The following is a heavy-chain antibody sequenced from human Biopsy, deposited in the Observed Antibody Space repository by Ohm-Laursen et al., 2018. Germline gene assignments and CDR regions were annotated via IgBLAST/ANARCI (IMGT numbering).Heavy chain of an antibody. V-gene: IGHV1-2*02. J-gene: IGHJ5*02. D-gene: IGHD3-22*01. CDR1: GYTITGYH. Sequence: SSVKVSCKACGYTITGYHVHWVRQAPRQGLGWMGWINAKTGDTNYAQKFQGRVTMTRDTSISTASVDLSSLRSDDTAVYYCMRGGYYYDSLAYYYWFDPWGQGTLVTVSS. CDR2: INAKTGDT. CDR3: MRGGYYYDSLAYYYWFDP.